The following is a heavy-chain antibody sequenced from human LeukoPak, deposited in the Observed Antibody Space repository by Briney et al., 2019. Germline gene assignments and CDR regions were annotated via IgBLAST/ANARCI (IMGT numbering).Heavy chain of an antibody. J-gene: IGHJ4*02. CDR3: ARDQRYCSGGSCYHGGGDY. Sequence: GGSLRLSCAASGFTFSSYSMNWVRQAPVKGLEWVSYISSSSSTIYYADSVKGRFTISRDNAKNSLYLQMNSLRDEDTAVYYCARDQRYCSGGSCYHGGGDYWGQGTLVTVSS. V-gene: IGHV3-48*02. D-gene: IGHD2-15*01. CDR2: ISSSSSTI. CDR1: GFTFSSYS.